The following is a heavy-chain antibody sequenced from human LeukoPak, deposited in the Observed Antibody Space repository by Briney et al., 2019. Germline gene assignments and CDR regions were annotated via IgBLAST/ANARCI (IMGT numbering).Heavy chain of an antibody. CDR1: GYTFTSYG. D-gene: IGHD6-13*01. J-gene: IGHJ4*02. V-gene: IGHV1-18*03. Sequence: ASVKVSCKASGYTFTSYGISWVRQAPGQGLEWMGWISAYNGNTKYSQEFQGRVTITRDTSASTAYMELSSLGSEDMAVYYCARAAAAAGPGDYWGQGTLVTVSS. CDR2: ISAYNGNT. CDR3: ARAAAAAGPGDY.